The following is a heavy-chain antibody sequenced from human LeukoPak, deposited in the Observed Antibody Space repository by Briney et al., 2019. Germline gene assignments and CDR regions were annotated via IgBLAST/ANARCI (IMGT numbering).Heavy chain of an antibody. J-gene: IGHJ3*02. CDR3: ARTFYDFWSGFSNYDSFHI. CDR2: INPNSGGT. D-gene: IGHD3-3*01. Sequence: ASVKVSCKASGYTLTGYYMHWVRQAPGQGLEWMGWINPNSGGTNYAQKFQGRVTMTTDTSTNTAYMELRSLTSDDTAVYYCARTFYDFWSGFSNYDSFHIWGQGTLVTVSS. V-gene: IGHV1-2*02. CDR1: GYTLTGYY.